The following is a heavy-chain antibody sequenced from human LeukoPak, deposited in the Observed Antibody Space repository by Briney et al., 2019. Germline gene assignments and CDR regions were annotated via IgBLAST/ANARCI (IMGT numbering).Heavy chain of an antibody. J-gene: IGHJ4*02. CDR3: AKGRVSYSSSSSLDS. CDR1: GFTFSSYG. V-gene: IGHV3-30*18. Sequence: GRSLRLSCAASGFTFSSYGMHWVRQAPGKGLEWVAVISYDGSYKYYSDSVKGRFTISRDNSKNTLYLQMNSPRAEDTAVYYCAKGRVSYSSSSSLDSWGQGTLVTVSS. CDR2: ISYDGSYK. D-gene: IGHD6-13*01.